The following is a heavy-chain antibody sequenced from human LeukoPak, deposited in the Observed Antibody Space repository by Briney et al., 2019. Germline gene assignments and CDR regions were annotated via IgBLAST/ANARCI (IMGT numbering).Heavy chain of an antibody. Sequence: GGSLRLSCAASGFTFSNAWMSWVRQAPGRGLEWVSRIKRKGDDGTIDYAAPVKGRLSVSRDDSKNMLYLQMNSLKSEDTAVYYCTAGTGRSDFDYWGQGTLVTVSS. CDR3: TAGTGRSDFDY. V-gene: IGHV3-15*01. CDR1: GFTFSNAW. D-gene: IGHD3/OR15-3a*01. J-gene: IGHJ4*02. CDR2: IKRKGDDGTI.